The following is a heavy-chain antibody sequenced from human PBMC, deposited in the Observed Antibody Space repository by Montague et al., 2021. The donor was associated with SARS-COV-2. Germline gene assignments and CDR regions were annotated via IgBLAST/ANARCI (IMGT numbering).Heavy chain of an antibody. CDR3: ARGQIFGPGARGFEH. D-gene: IGHD3-3*01. Sequence: IGWIHYXGYTNYNPSLKSRVTISIDTSKRYFSLRLNFLTATDTAVYCCARGQIFGPGARGFEHWGQGTLVTVA. V-gene: IGHV4-59*12. J-gene: IGHJ4*02. CDR2: IHYXGYT.